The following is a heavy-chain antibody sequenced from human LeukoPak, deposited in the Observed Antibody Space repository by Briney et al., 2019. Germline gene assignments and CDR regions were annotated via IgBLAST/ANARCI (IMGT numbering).Heavy chain of an antibody. V-gene: IGHV4-39*01. Sequence: SETLSLTCTVSGGSISSSSYYWGWIRQPPGKGLEWIGSIYYSGSTYYNPSLKSRVTISVDTSKNQFSLKLSSVTAADTAVYYCARRVGVGIVATIDWYFDLWGRGTLVTVSS. D-gene: IGHD5-12*01. CDR1: GGSISSSSYY. CDR3: ARRVGVGIVATIDWYFDL. J-gene: IGHJ2*01. CDR2: IYYSGST.